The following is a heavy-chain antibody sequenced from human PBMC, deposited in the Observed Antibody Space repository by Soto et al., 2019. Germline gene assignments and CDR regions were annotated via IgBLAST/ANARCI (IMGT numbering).Heavy chain of an antibody. J-gene: IGHJ5*02. Sequence: SSETLSLTCAVSGYSISSGYYWGWIRQPPGKGLEWIGSIYYSERTYYNPSLKSRLTISVDTSNNQFSLKLNSVTAADTAVYYCARDSPAEMAAAGTWSWFDPWGQGTLVTVSS. V-gene: IGHV4-38-2*02. CDR3: ARDSPAEMAAAGTWSWFDP. CDR2: IYYSERT. CDR1: GYSISSGYY. D-gene: IGHD6-13*01.